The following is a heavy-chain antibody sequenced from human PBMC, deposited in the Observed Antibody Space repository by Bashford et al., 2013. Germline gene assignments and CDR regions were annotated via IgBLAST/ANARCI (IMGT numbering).Heavy chain of an antibody. D-gene: IGHD3-10*01. Sequence: RQAPGKGLEWVSNIGTTGSDTNYADSVKGRFTISRDNAKNSLYLQMNSLRAEDTAVYYCVRYGRQADYWGQGTLVTVSS. V-gene: IGHV3-11*03. J-gene: IGHJ4*02. CDR2: IGTTGSDT. CDR3: VRYGRQADY.